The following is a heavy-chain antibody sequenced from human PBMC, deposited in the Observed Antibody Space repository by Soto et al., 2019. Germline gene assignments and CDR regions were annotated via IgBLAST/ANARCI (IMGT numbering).Heavy chain of an antibody. V-gene: IGHV3-11*01. CDR3: AREPPSGTAFSYCYGMDV. CDR1: GFTFSDYY. CDR2: ISSSGSTI. J-gene: IGHJ6*02. Sequence: VQLVESGGGLVKPGGSLRLSCAASGFTFSDYYMSWIRQAPGKGLEWVSYISSSGSTIYYADSVKGRFTISRDNAKTSLYLQMNRLRAEDTVVYYCAREPPSGTAFSYCYGMDVWGQGTTVTVSS. D-gene: IGHD1-1*01.